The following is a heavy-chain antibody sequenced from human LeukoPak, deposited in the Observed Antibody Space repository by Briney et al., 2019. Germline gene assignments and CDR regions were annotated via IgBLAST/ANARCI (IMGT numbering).Heavy chain of an antibody. CDR1: GVTFRTYV. Sequence: GGSLRLSCAASGVTFRTYVMSWVRQAPGKGLEWVSAISGSGGSTYYADSVKGRFTISRDNSKNTLYLQMNSLRAEDTAVYYCAKDRGYSSSPEDFDIWGQGTMVTVSS. CDR3: AKDRGYSSSPEDFDI. CDR2: ISGSGGST. J-gene: IGHJ3*02. V-gene: IGHV3-23*01. D-gene: IGHD6-13*01.